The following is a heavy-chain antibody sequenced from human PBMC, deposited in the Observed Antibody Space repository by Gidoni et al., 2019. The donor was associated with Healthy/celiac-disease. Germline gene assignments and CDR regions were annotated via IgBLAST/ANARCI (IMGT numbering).Heavy chain of an antibody. J-gene: IGHJ6*03. CDR1: GYTFTSYD. CDR3: ARVSIDLHYYYMDV. D-gene: IGHD2-15*01. Sequence: HVQLLHSGAEVKKPGASVKVSCKASGYTFTSYDINWLRQATGQGLEWMGWMNPNSGNTGYAQKFQGRVTMTMNTSISTAYMELSSLRSEDTAVYYCARVSIDLHYYYMDVWGKGTTVTVSS. CDR2: MNPNSGNT. V-gene: IGHV1-8*01.